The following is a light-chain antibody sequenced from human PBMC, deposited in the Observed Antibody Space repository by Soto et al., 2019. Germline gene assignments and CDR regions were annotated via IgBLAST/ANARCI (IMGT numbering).Light chain of an antibody. CDR1: SSNIGSNY. Sequence: QSVLTQPPSASGTPGQRVTISCSGSSSNIGSNYVYWYQQLPGTAPKLLIYRNNQRPSGVSDRFFGSKSGTSASLAISGLRSEDEADYYCAAWDDSLSGVVFGGGTKVTVL. J-gene: IGLJ2*01. CDR3: AAWDDSLSGVV. CDR2: RNN. V-gene: IGLV1-47*01.